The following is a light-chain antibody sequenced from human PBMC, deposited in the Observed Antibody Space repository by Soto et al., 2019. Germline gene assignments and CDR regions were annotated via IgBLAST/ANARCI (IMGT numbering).Light chain of an antibody. Sequence: EVVLTQSPVTLSLSPGDIATLSCTASQSVSSNSLAWYQQIPGQPPRLLIYGASSRATGVPDRFTGSGSETHFTLTITRLEPEDFAVFYCQHSGRSPPLTFGGGTKVDIK. CDR1: QSVSSNS. V-gene: IGKV3-20*01. CDR3: QHSGRSPPLT. J-gene: IGKJ4*01. CDR2: GAS.